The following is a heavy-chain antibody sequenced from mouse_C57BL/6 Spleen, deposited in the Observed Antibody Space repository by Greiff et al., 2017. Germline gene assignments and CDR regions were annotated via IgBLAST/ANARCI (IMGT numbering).Heavy chain of an antibody. CDR3: AVKGYYDGDY. Sequence: EVQRVESGPELVKPGASVKISCKASGYSFTGYYMNWVKQSPDKSLEWIGEINPSTGGTTYNQKFKAKATLTVDKSSSTAYMQLKCLTSEDSAVEYGAVKGYYDGDYWGQGTTLTVSS. CDR2: INPSTGGT. D-gene: IGHD1-1*01. CDR1: GYSFTGYY. J-gene: IGHJ2*01. V-gene: IGHV1-42*01.